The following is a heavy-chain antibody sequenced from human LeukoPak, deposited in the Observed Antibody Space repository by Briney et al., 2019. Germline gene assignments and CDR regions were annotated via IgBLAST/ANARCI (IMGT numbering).Heavy chain of an antibody. V-gene: IGHV4-59*11. D-gene: IGHD3-10*01. Sequence: SETLSLTCTVAGGSISSHYWSWIRQPPGKGLEWIGYIYYSGSTNYNPSLKSRVTTSVDTSKNQFPLKLSSVTAADTAVYYCARDTYYYGSGSYHNNNWFDPWGQGTLVTVSS. CDR2: IYYSGST. CDR3: ARDTYYYGSGSYHNNNWFDP. J-gene: IGHJ5*02. CDR1: GGSISSHY.